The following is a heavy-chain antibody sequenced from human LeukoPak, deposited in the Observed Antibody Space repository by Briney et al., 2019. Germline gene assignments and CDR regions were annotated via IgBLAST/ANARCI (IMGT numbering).Heavy chain of an antibody. D-gene: IGHD6-19*01. CDR2: IYHSGST. V-gene: IGHV4-38-2*02. CDR3: ARNGGWPEVYYYYMDV. Sequence: SETLSLTCTVSGYSISSGYYWGWIRQPPGKGLEWIGSIYHSGSTYYDPSLKSRVTISVDTSKNQFSLKLSSVTAADTAVYYCARNGGWPEVYYYYMDVWGKGTTVTVSS. CDR1: GYSISSGYY. J-gene: IGHJ6*03.